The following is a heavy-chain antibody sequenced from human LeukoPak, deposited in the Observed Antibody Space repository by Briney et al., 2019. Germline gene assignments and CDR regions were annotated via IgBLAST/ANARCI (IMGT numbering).Heavy chain of an antibody. CDR3: ARAPEYYDFWSGYLN. CDR1: GYTLTGYY. D-gene: IGHD3-3*01. J-gene: IGHJ4*02. Sequence: ASVKVSCKASGYTLTGYYMHWVRQAPGQGLEWMGWINPNSGGTNYAQKFQGRVTMTRDTSISTAYMELSRLRSDDTAVYYCARAPEYYDFWSGYLNWGQGTLVTVSS. CDR2: INPNSGGT. V-gene: IGHV1-2*02.